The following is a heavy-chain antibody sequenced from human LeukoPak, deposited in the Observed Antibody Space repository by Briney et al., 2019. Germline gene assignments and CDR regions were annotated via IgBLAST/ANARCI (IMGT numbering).Heavy chain of an antibody. V-gene: IGHV3-23*01. CDR1: GFTFSSYG. J-gene: IGHJ4*02. CDR2: ISGSGGST. Sequence: GGSLRLSCAASGFTFSSYGMSWVRQAPGKGLEWVSAISGSGGSTYYADSVKGRFTISRDNAKNTLYLQMNSLRAEDTAVYYCARAMTYDSIGYYFDHWGQGTLVTVSS. D-gene: IGHD3-22*01. CDR3: ARAMTYDSIGYYFDH.